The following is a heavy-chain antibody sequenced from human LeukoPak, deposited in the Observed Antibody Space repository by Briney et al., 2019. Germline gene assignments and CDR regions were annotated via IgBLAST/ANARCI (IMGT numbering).Heavy chain of an antibody. CDR3: ARGIGYCSDFSCHLDP. Sequence: ASVKVSCKASGYTFTSNALNWVRQSPGQGLEWMGWINTDSGNPTYAQGFTGRFVFSLDTSVSTAYLQINSLEAEDTAMYYCARGIGYCSDFSCHLDPWGQGTLVTVSS. CDR2: INTDSGNP. D-gene: IGHD2-15*01. V-gene: IGHV7-4-1*02. J-gene: IGHJ5*02. CDR1: GYTFTSNA.